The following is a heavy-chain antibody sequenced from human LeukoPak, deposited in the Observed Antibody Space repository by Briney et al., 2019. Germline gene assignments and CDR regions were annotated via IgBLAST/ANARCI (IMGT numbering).Heavy chain of an antibody. Sequence: GGSLRLSCAASGFTVSSNYMSWVRQAPGKGLEWVSVIYSGGSTYYADSVKGRFTISRHNSKNTLYLQMNSLRAEDTAVYYCAILLVAATRDFDYWGQGTLVTVSS. CDR1: GFTVSSNY. V-gene: IGHV3-53*04. D-gene: IGHD2-15*01. CDR3: AILLVAATRDFDY. CDR2: IYSGGST. J-gene: IGHJ4*02.